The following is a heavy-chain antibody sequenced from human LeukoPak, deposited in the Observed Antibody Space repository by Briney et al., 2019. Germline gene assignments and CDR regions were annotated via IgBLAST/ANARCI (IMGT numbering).Heavy chain of an antibody. Sequence: SETLSLTCTVSGGSITSYYWSWIRQPPGKGLECIGYIYYSGSTYYNPSLKSRVTISVDTSKNQFSLKLSSVTAADTAVYYCARVRRDGYNSPDYWGQGTLIPVSS. J-gene: IGHJ4*02. CDR1: GGSITSYY. CDR3: ARVRRDGYNSPDY. V-gene: IGHV4-59*01. D-gene: IGHD5-24*01. CDR2: IYYSGST.